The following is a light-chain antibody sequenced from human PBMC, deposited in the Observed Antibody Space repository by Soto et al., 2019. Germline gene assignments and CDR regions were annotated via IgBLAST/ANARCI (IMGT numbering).Light chain of an antibody. CDR3: QQYYRTPLT. CDR1: QSFLYSSNNKNY. J-gene: IGKJ4*01. CDR2: WAS. Sequence: DIVMTQSPDSLAVSLGERATINCKSSQSFLYSSNNKNYLAWYQQKPGQPPKLLIYWASTRESGVPDRFSGSGSGTDFPLTTSSLQSEDVAVYYCQQYYRTPLTFGGGTKVEIK. V-gene: IGKV4-1*01.